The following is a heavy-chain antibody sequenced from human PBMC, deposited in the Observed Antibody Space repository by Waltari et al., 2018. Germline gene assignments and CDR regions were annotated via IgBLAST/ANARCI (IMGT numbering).Heavy chain of an antibody. CDR3: ARAYSSSYNWFDP. J-gene: IGHJ5*02. D-gene: IGHD6-13*01. Sequence: EVQLVESGGGLVQPGGSLRLSCAASGFTFSSYWMSWVRQAPGKGLEWVANIKQDGSEKYYVDSVKGRFTISRDNAKNSLYLQMNSLRAEDTAVYYCARAYSSSYNWFDPWGQGTLVTVSS. CDR1: GFTFSSYW. V-gene: IGHV3-7*01. CDR2: IKQDGSEK.